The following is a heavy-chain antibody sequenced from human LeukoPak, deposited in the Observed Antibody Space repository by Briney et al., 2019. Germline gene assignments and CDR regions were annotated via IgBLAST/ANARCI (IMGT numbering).Heavy chain of an antibody. CDR1: GYTFTGYY. CDR3: ARAGYVPTYYGSGSYILGY. D-gene: IGHD3-10*01. Sequence: ASVTVSFKASGYTFTGYYMHWVRQAPGQGLEWMGWINPNSGGTNYAQKFQGRVTMTRDTSISTAYMEPSRLRSDDTAVYYCARAGYVPTYYGSGSYILGYWGQGTLVTVSS. CDR2: INPNSGGT. J-gene: IGHJ4*02. V-gene: IGHV1-2*02.